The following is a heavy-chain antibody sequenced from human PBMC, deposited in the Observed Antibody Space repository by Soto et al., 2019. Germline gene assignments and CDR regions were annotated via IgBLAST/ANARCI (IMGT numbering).Heavy chain of an antibody. Sequence: QVHLVESGGGVVQPGRSLRLSCAPSGFTFSSHAMHWVRQAPGKGPEWVAIIWYDGSQRYYADSVKGRFTISRDNSNNMLYLDMSSLRDEDTALYYCARESAGNWNSLDPWGQGTLVTVST. V-gene: IGHV3-33*01. CDR1: GFTFSSHA. CDR2: IWYDGSQR. CDR3: ARESAGNWNSLDP. J-gene: IGHJ5*02. D-gene: IGHD1-7*01.